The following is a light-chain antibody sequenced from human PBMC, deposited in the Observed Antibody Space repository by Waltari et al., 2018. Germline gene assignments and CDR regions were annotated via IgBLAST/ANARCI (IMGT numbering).Light chain of an antibody. J-gene: IGKJ4*01. CDR1: QSISSW. Sequence: DIQMIQPPSTPHASVGDRATITCPASQSISSWLAWYQQKPGKAPKLLIYKASGLESGVPSRFSGSGSGTEFTLTISSLQPDDSATYYCQQYNSYPLTFGGGTKVEIK. CDR3: QQYNSYPLT. CDR2: KAS. V-gene: IGKV1-5*03.